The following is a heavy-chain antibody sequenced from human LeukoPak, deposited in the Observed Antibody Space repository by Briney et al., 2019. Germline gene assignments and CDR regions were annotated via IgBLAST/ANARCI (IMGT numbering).Heavy chain of an antibody. CDR1: DYSINSGYY. V-gene: IGHV4-38-2*02. Sequence: PSETLSLTCTVSDYSINSGYYWGWIRQPPVKGLEWIGSIHHSGTTYYNRSLKSRITISVDTSKNQFSLKLSSVTSADTAVYYCARDGAESSRNYYFYMDVWGKGTTVTVSS. CDR2: IHHSGTT. D-gene: IGHD3-10*01. CDR3: ARDGAESSRNYYFYMDV. J-gene: IGHJ6*03.